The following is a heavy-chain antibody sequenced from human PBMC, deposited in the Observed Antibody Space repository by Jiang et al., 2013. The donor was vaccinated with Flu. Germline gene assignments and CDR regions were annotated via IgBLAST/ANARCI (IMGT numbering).Heavy chain of an antibody. CDR1: GFTFSSYE. CDR3: AKIAVWAWEQLREDGMDV. V-gene: IGHV3-48*03. D-gene: IGHD1-26*01. Sequence: RLSCAASGFTFSSYEMNWVRQAPGKGLEWVSYISSSGSTIYYADSVKGRFTISRDNAKNSLYLQMNSLRAEDTAVYYCAKIAVWAWEQLREDGMDVWGQGTTVTVSS. CDR2: ISSSGSTI. J-gene: IGHJ6*02.